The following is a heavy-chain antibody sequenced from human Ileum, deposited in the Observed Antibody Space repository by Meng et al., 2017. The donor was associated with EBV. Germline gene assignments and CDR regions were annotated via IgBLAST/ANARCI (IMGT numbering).Heavy chain of an antibody. CDR3: AKEQDDGDRGIHRIDS. CDR1: GGSISTSSYF. Sequence: QRQLREAGPGLVKPSETLSLTCTVSGGSISTSSYFWGWNRQTPGKGLEWIGSIHYNGGTAYNPSLQSRVTMSVDTSKNQFSLRLTSVTAADTAVYYCAKEQDDGDRGIHRIDSWGQGTLVTVSS. V-gene: IGHV4-39*07. J-gene: IGHJ5*01. D-gene: IGHD5-18*01. CDR2: IHYNGGT.